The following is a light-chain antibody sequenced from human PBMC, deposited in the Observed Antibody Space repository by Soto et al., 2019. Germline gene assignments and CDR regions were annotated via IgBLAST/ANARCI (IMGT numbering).Light chain of an antibody. J-gene: IGKJ5*01. CDR2: GAS. CDR1: QSVSGRY. Sequence: EIVLTPSPGTLSLSPVERATLSCRASQSVSGRYLAWYQQKPGQAPRLLIYGASSRATGIPDRFSGGGSGTDFTLTISRLEPGDFAVYFCQQYGGFPITFGQGTRLEIK. V-gene: IGKV3-20*01. CDR3: QQYGGFPIT.